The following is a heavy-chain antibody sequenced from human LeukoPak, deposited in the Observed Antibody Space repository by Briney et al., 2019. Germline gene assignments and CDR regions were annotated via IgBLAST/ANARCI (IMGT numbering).Heavy chain of an antibody. J-gene: IGHJ4*02. CDR3: ARLYYYDSSGYVDY. CDR2: IHYSGST. Sequence: ETLSLTCTVSGGSISSSNSYWGWVRQPPGKGLEWIGSIHYSGSTYYNPSLKGRVTISVDTSKTQFFLKLSSVTAADTAVYYCARLYYYDSSGYVDYWGQGTLVAVSS. V-gene: IGHV4-39*01. CDR1: GGSISSSNSY. D-gene: IGHD3-22*01.